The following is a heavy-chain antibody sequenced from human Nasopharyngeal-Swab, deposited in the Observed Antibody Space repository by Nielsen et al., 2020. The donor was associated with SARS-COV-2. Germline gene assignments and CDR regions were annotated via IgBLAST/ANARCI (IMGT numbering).Heavy chain of an antibody. V-gene: IGHV3-21*01. D-gene: IGHD3-3*01. Sequence: GESLKISCAASGFTFNNYNFNWVRQAPGKGLEWVSSISSSSSYIYYADSVKGRFTISRDNAKNPLYLQMNSLRAEDTAMYYCARDGLDYDFWSAYFMDVWGQGTTVTVSS. CDR1: GFTFNNYN. CDR3: ARDGLDYDFWSAYFMDV. CDR2: ISSSSSYI. J-gene: IGHJ6*02.